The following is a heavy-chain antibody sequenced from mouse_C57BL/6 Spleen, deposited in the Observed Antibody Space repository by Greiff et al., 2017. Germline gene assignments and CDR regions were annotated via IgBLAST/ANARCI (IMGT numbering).Heavy chain of an antibody. J-gene: IGHJ4*01. D-gene: IGHD2-1*01. CDR3: TTGGNPHYYAMDY. V-gene: IGHV14-4*01. CDR1: GFNIKDDY. CDR2: IDPENGDT. Sequence: EVQLQQSGAELVRPGASVKLSCTASGFNIKDDYMHWVKQRPEQGLEWIGWIDPENGDTEYASKFQGKATITADTSSNTAYLQLSSLTSEDTAVYYWTTGGNPHYYAMDYWGQGTSVTVSS.